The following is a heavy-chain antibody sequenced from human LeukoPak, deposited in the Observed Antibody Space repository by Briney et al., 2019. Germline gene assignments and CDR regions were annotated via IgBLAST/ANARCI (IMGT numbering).Heavy chain of an antibody. CDR2: ISYDGSNK. CDR1: GFTFGSYA. V-gene: IGHV3-30-3*01. Sequence: PGGSLRLSCAASGFTFGSYAVHWVRQAPGKGLEWVAVISYDGSNKYYADSVKGRFTISRDNSKNTLYLQMNSLRAEDTAVYYCARDISIRADAFDIWGQGTMVTVSS. J-gene: IGHJ3*02. CDR3: ARDISIRADAFDI.